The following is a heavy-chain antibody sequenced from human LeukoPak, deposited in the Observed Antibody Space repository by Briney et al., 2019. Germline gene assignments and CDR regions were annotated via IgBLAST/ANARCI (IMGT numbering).Heavy chain of an antibody. J-gene: IGHJ5*02. CDR1: GYTFTSYG. CDR2: ISAYNGNT. Sequence: ASVKVSCKASGYTFTSYGISWVRQAPGQGLEWMGWISAYNGNTNYAQKLQGRVTMTTDTSTNTAYMELRSLRSDDTAVYYCARDGYCTNGVCSPGWFDPWGQGTLVTVSS. CDR3: ARDGYCTNGVCSPGWFDP. D-gene: IGHD2-8*01. V-gene: IGHV1-18*01.